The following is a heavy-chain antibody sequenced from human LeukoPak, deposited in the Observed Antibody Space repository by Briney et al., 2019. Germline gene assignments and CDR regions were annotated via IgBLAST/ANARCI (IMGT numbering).Heavy chain of an antibody. CDR3: ASLADDYYFRLGRYYYYYYMDV. J-gene: IGHJ6*03. CDR1: GFTFTSYW. CDR2: IKQDGSEK. D-gene: IGHD4/OR15-4a*01. V-gene: IGHV3-7*01. Sequence: QAGGSLRLSCAASGFTFTSYWMSWVRQAPGKGLEWVANIKQDGSEKYYVDSVKGRFTISRDNAKNSLYLQMNSLRADDTAVYYCASLADDYYFRLGRYYYYYYMDVWGKGTTVTISS.